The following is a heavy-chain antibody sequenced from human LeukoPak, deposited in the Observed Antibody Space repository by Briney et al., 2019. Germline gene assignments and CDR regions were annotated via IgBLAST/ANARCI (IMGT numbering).Heavy chain of an antibody. CDR3: ARELSRGVVIVYFDY. V-gene: IGHV4-4*07. Sequence: PSETLSLTCTVSGGSITSYYWSWIRQPAGRGQEWIGRIYTSGSTNYNPSLKSRVTMSVDTSKNQFSLKLSSVTAADTAVYYCARELSRGVVIVYFDYWGQGTLVTVSS. CDR2: IYTSGST. D-gene: IGHD3-3*01. CDR1: GGSITSYY. J-gene: IGHJ4*02.